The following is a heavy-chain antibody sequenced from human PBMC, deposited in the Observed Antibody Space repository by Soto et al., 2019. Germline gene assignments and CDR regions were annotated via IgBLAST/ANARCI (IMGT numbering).Heavy chain of an antibody. CDR1: GFTFSSYE. CDR3: ARDARYFGTADYFDY. CDR2: ISSRGSTI. J-gene: IGHJ4*02. D-gene: IGHD3-10*01. Sequence: GGSLRLSSAASGFTFSSYEMNWVRQAPGKGLEGDSYISSRGSTIYYADSVKGRFTISRDNAKNSLYLQMNGLRADDTAAYYSARDARYFGTADYFDYWGQGTL. V-gene: IGHV3-48*03.